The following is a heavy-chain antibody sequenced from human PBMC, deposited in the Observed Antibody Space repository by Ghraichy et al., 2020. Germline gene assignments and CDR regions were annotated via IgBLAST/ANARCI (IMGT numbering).Heavy chain of an antibody. CDR1: GDSISSYY. V-gene: IGHV4-59*01. CDR2: MSYSGST. J-gene: IGHJ4*02. D-gene: IGHD6-13*01. Sequence: SETLSLTCSVSGDSISSYYWNWIRQPPGKGLEWIGCMSYSGSTNYNPSLKSRVTMSMDTSKYQFSLNLSSVAATDTAIYYCARSLGAASALQYWGQGTLVTVSS. CDR3: ARSLGAASALQY.